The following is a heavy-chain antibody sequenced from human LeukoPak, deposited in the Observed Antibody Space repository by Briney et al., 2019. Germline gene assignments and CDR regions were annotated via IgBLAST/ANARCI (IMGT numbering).Heavy chain of an antibody. Sequence: GGSLRLSCAASGFTFSSYSMNWVRQAPGKGLEWVSYISSSSTYIYYADSVKGRFTISRDNAKNSMYLQMNSLRAEDTAVYYCAREDSYGFGIDYWGQGTLVTVSS. CDR3: AREDSYGFGIDY. D-gene: IGHD5-18*01. CDR2: ISSSSTYI. J-gene: IGHJ4*02. CDR1: GFTFSSYS. V-gene: IGHV3-21*01.